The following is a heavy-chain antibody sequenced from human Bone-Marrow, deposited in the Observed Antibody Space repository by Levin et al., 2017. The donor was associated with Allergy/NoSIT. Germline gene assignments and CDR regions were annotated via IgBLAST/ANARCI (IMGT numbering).Heavy chain of an antibody. D-gene: IGHD3-22*01. CDR1: GGSISSYY. V-gene: IGHV4-59*01. Sequence: KSSETLSLTCTVSGGSISSYYWSWIRQPPGKGLEWIGYIYYSGSTNYNPSLKSRVTISVDTSKNQFSLKLSSVTAADTAVYYCAKYHSGWGAFDIWGQGTMVTVSS. J-gene: IGHJ3*02. CDR2: IYYSGST. CDR3: AKYHSGWGAFDI.